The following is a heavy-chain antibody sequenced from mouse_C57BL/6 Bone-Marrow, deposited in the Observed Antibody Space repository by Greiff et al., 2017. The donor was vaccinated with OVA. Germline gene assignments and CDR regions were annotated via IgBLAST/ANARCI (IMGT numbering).Heavy chain of an antibody. D-gene: IGHD1-1*01. V-gene: IGHV14-4*01. CDR3: TTSSYYYGSSLYYAMDY. J-gene: IGHJ4*01. CDR2: IDPENGDT. CDR1: GFNIKDDY. Sequence: VQLQQSGAELVRPGASVKLSCTASGFNIKDDYMHWVKQRPEQGLEWIGWIDPENGDTEYASKFPGKATITADTSSNTAYLQLSSLTSEDTAVYYCTTSSYYYGSSLYYAMDYWGQGTSVTVSS.